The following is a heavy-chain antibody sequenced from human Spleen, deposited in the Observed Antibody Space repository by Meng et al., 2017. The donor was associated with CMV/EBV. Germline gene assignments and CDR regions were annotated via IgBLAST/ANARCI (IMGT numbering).Heavy chain of an antibody. J-gene: IGHJ5*02. CDR1: GFTFIGYS. CDR2: ISSTSSYI. CDR3: ARGGKTGKVA. V-gene: IGHV3-21*01. D-gene: IGHD2-15*01. Sequence: LSCAASGFTFIGYSMNWVRQAPGEGLEWVSSISSTSSYIYYADSVKGRFTISRDNAKNSLYLQMNSLRAEDTAVYYCARGGKTGKVAWGQGTLVTVSS.